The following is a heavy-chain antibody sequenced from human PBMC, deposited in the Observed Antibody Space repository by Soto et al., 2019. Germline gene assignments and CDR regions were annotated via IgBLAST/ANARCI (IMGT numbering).Heavy chain of an antibody. Sequence: SVKVSCKASGGTFSTYTITWVRQAPGQGLEWMGRIIPIIGIINYAQKFQGRVTITADKFAGTAYMELTRLRSDDTAVYYCAGDPDSHYNDSHASSYPWGQGTLVTSPQ. CDR2: IIPIIGII. CDR3: AGDPDSHYNDSHASSYP. V-gene: IGHV1-69*04. J-gene: IGHJ5*02. D-gene: IGHD3-22*01. CDR1: GGTFSTYT.